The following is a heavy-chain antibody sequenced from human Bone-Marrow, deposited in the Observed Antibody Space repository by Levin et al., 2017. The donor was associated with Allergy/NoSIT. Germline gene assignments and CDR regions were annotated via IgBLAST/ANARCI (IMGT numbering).Heavy chain of an antibody. CDR1: GGSISSYY. V-gene: IGHV4-59*01. D-gene: IGHD6-19*01. CDR3: ASSSVAGIARRAFDI. Sequence: SETLSLTCTVSGGSISSYYWSWIRQPPGKGLEWIGYIYYSGSTNYNPSLKSRVTISVDTSKNQFSLKLSSVTAADTAVYYCASSSVAGIARRAFDIWGQGTMVTVSS. CDR2: IYYSGST. J-gene: IGHJ3*02.